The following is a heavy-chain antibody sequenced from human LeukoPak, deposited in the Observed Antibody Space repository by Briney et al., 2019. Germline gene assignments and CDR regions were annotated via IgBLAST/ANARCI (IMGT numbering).Heavy chain of an antibody. J-gene: IGHJ5*02. V-gene: IGHV3-53*01. CDR2: IYSGGST. Sequence: GGSLRLSCAASGFTVSSNYMSWVRQAPGKGLEWVSVIYSGGSTYYADSVKGRFTISRDNSKNTLYPQMNSLRAEDTAVYYCARDRPIYYYDSSGYYSGWFDPWGQGTLVTVSS. D-gene: IGHD3-22*01. CDR1: GFTVSSNY. CDR3: ARDRPIYYYDSSGYYSGWFDP.